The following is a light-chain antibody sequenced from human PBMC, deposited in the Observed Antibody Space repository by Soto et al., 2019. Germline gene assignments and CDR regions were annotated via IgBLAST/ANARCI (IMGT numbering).Light chain of an antibody. CDR1: SPEIGNTA. CDR2: YDN. V-gene: IGLV1-36*01. CDR3: ASWDDSLNAYV. J-gene: IGLJ1*01. Sequence: QPVLTQPPSVTETPRQRVTISCPRTSPEIGNTAVNWYQQRPGQAPKIVIYYDNLLTSAVSDRFSGSKSGISASLAISDLHSDDEADYYCASWDDSLNAYVFGPGTKVTVL.